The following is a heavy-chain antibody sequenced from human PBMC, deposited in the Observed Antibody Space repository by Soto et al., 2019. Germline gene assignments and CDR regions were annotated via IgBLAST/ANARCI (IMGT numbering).Heavy chain of an antibody. J-gene: IGHJ5*02. CDR3: ARRPSPRGWEEDSSGYYYNWFEP. CDR2: IYYSGST. V-gene: IGHV4-31*03. CDR1: GGSISSGGYY. Sequence: SETLSLTCTVSGGSISSGGYYWSWIRHHPGKGLEWIGYIYYSGSTYYNPSLKSRVTISVDTSKNQFSLKLSSVTAADTAVYYCARRPSPRGWEEDSSGYYYNWFEPWGQGTLVTVSS. D-gene: IGHD3-22*01.